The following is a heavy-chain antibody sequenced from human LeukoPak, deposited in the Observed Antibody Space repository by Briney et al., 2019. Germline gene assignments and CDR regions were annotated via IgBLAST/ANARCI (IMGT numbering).Heavy chain of an antibody. J-gene: IGHJ5*02. CDR3: ARRRYSSGSGVEFGP. CDR2: IYPGDSDT. CDR1: GYSFTSYW. V-gene: IGHV5-51*01. D-gene: IGHD6-25*01. Sequence: GESLKISCKGSGYSFTSYWIGWVRQMPGKGLEWMGIIYPGDSDTRYSPSFQGQVTISADKTITTAYLQWSSLKASDTAMYYCARRRYSSGSGVEFGPWGQGTLVTVSS.